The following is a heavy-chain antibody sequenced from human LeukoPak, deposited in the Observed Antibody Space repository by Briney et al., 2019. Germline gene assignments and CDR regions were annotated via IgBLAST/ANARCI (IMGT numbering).Heavy chain of an antibody. Sequence: ASETLSLTCTVSGGSISSSSYYWGWIRQPPGKGLEWIGSIYYSGSTYYNPSLKSRVTIPVDTSKNQFSLKLSSVTAADTAVYYCARGNSGSHYYYYYYMDVWGKGTTVTVSS. CDR1: GGSISSSSYY. CDR2: IYYSGST. CDR3: ARGNSGSHYYYYYYMDV. D-gene: IGHD1-26*01. J-gene: IGHJ6*03. V-gene: IGHV4-39*07.